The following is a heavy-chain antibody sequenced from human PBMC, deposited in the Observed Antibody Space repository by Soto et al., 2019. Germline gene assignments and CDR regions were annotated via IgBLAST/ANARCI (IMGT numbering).Heavy chain of an antibody. CDR2: INWNGGST. D-gene: IGHD4-4*01. CDR1: GFTFCDYG. CDR3: ARDSGYSNYDY. V-gene: IGHV3-20*04. J-gene: IGHJ4*02. Sequence: GGSLRLSCAASGFTFCDYGMSWVRQAPGKGLEWVSGINWNGGSTGYADSVKGRFTISRDNAKNSLYLQMNSLRAEDTALYYCARDSGYSNYDYWGQGTLVTVSS.